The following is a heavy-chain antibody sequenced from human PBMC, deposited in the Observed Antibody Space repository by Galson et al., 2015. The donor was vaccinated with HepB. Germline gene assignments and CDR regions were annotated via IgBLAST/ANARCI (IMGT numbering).Heavy chain of an antibody. CDR3: ARGAVVVAVGATENNWFDP. V-gene: IGHV1-18*01. Sequence: SVKVSCKASGYTFSSYSITWVRQAPGQGLEWVGWISPHNRYTNYAQNFQGRVTMTPDTSTKTASMELRSLRSDDTAIYYCARGAVVVAVGATENNWFDPWGRGSLVTVSS. J-gene: IGHJ5*02. CDR1: GYTFSSYS. CDR2: ISPHNRYT. D-gene: IGHD2-15*01.